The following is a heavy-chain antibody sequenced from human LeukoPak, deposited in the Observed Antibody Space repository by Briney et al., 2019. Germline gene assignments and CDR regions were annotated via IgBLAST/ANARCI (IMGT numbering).Heavy chain of an antibody. Sequence: SETLSLTCAVYGGSFSGYYWSWIRQPPGKGLEWIGEINHSGSTNYNPSLKSRVTISVDTSKNQFSLKLSSVTAADTAVYYRARARGGYSSVNFDYWGQGTLVTVSS. CDR3: ARARGGYSSVNFDY. CDR1: GGSFSGYY. V-gene: IGHV4-34*01. CDR2: INHSGST. D-gene: IGHD4-11*01. J-gene: IGHJ4*02.